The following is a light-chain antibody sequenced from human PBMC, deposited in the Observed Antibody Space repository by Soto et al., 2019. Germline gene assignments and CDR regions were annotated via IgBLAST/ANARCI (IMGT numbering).Light chain of an antibody. CDR1: QGISSY. CDR3: QQLDGYPIT. Sequence: IQLTQSPSSLSASVGDRVTITCRASQGISSYLAWYQQKPGKAPKLLIYAASTLQSGVPSRFSGSGSGTDFTLTISSLQPEDFGSYFCQQLDGYPITFGQGTRLEIK. J-gene: IGKJ5*01. V-gene: IGKV1-9*01. CDR2: AAS.